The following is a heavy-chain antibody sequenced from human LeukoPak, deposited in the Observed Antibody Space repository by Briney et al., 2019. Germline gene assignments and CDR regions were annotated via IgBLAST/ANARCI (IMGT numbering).Heavy chain of an antibody. D-gene: IGHD6-13*01. CDR1: GFTFSSYA. CDR2: ISGSGGST. V-gene: IGHV3-23*01. J-gene: IGHJ5*02. Sequence: GGFLRPSCAASGFTFSSYAMSWVRQAPGKGLEWVSAISGSGGSTYYADSVKGRFTISRDNSKNTLYLQMNSLRAEDTAVYYCAKDQRGSSSQRGDWFDPWGQGTLVTVSS. CDR3: AKDQRGSSSQRGDWFDP.